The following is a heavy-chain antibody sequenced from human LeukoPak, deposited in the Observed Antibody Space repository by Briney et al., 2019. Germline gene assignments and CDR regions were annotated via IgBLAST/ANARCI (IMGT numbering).Heavy chain of an antibody. CDR3: ARRASSSWYYDY. CDR2: IYTSGST. J-gene: IGHJ4*02. D-gene: IGHD6-13*01. CDR1: GGCISSYY. V-gene: IGHV4-4*07. Sequence: PSETLSLTCTVSGGCISSYYWSWIRQPAGKGLEWIGRIYTSGSTTYNPSLKSRVTMSVDTSKNQFSLQLSSVTAADTAVYYCARRASSSWYYDYWGQGTLVTVSS.